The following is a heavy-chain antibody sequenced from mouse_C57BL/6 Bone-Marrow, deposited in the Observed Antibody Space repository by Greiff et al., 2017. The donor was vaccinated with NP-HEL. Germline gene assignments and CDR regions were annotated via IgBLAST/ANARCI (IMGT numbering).Heavy chain of an antibody. CDR1: GFTFSDYG. V-gene: IGHV5-15*01. J-gene: IGHJ1*03. CDR3: ARLMGRRWYFDV. CDR2: ISNLAYSI. D-gene: IGHD2-3*01. Sequence: DVQLVESGGGLVQPGGSLKLSCAASGFTFSDYGMAWVRQAPRKGPEWVAFISNLAYSIYYADTVTGRFTISRENTKNTLYLEMSSLRSEDTAMYYCARLMGRRWYFDVWGTGTTVTVSS.